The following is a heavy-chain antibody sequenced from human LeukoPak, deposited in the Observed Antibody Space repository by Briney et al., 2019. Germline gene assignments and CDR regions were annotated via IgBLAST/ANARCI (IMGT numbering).Heavy chain of an antibody. J-gene: IGHJ3*02. Sequence: GGSLRLSCAASGFTFSSYWMHWVRQAPGKWLVWVSRINSDESSTSYADSVKGRFTISRDNAKNTVYLQMNSLRAEDTAVYYCSRDSSPNYYDNSGYGLDIWGQGTMVTVSS. CDR2: INSDESST. CDR1: GFTFSSYW. CDR3: SRDSSPNYYDNSGYGLDI. V-gene: IGHV3-74*01. D-gene: IGHD3-22*01.